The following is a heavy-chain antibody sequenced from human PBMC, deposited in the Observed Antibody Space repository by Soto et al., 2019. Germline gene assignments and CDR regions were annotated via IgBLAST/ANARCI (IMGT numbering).Heavy chain of an antibody. V-gene: IGHV4-59*01. Sequence: PSETLSLTCTVSGGSISSYYWSWIRQPPGKGLEWIGYIYYSGSTNYNPSLKSRVTISVDTSKNQFSLKLSSVTAADTAVYYCARDAGSSWESFRNYYYYYGMDVWGQGTTVTVSS. D-gene: IGHD6-13*01. CDR1: GGSISSYY. CDR3: ARDAGSSWESFRNYYYYYGMDV. CDR2: IYYSGST. J-gene: IGHJ6*02.